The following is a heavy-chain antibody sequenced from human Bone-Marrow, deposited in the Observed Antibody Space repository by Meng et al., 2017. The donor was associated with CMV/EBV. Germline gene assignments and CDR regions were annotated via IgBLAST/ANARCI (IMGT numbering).Heavy chain of an antibody. CDR2: ISGSGDRT. J-gene: IGHJ4*02. V-gene: IGHV3-23*01. D-gene: IGHD5-18*01. CDR3: AKESPYSSPRLYYFDY. CDR1: GFTFGSYA. Sequence: GESLKISCAASGFTFGSYAMSWVRQAPGKGLEWVSAISGSGDRTYYADSVKGRFTISRDNSKNTLYLQVNSLRAEDTAIYYCAKESPYSSPRLYYFDYWGQGPRVTGSS.